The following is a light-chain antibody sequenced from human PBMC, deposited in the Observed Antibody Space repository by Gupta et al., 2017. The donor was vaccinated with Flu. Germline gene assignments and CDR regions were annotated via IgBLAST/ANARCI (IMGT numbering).Light chain of an antibody. V-gene: IGLV3-21*02. CDR1: NRGSKS. J-gene: IGLJ2*01. CDR2: DDN. CDR3: QAWDSSRAQEV. Sequence: SYVLTQPPSVSVAPGQTATITCGGNNRGSKSVHWYQQKPGQAPVLLIDDDNDRPSGIPERLSGSKSGNTATLTISRLQAEDEADYYCQAWDSSRAQEVFGTGTKLTVL.